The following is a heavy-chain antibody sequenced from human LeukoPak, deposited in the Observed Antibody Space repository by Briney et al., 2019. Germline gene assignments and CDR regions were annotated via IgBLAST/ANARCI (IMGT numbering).Heavy chain of an antibody. Sequence: SVKVSCKASGGTFSSYAISWVRQAPGQRLEWMGGIIPIFGTANYAQKFQGRVAITTEESTSRTYLELSSLKSEDTAVYYCARAQDIVVVPAAIGRGWFYPWGQGTLVTVSS. V-gene: IGHV1-69*05. J-gene: IGHJ5*02. CDR3: ARAQDIVVVPAAIGRGWFYP. CDR1: GGTFSSYA. CDR2: IIPIFGTA. D-gene: IGHD2-2*01.